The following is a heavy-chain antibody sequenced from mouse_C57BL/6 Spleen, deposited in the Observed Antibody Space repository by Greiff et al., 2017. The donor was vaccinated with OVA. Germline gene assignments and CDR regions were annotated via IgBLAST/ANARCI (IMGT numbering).Heavy chain of an antibody. CDR2: ISDGGSYT. CDR1: GFTFSSYA. Sequence: DVHLVESGGGLVKPGGSLKLSCAASGFTFSSYAMSWVRQTPEKRLEWVATISDGGSYTYYPDNVKGRFTISRDNAKNNLYLQMSHLKSEDTAMYYCARDPYYGSSYFDYWGQGTTLTVSS. J-gene: IGHJ2*01. CDR3: ARDPYYGSSYFDY. V-gene: IGHV5-4*01. D-gene: IGHD1-1*01.